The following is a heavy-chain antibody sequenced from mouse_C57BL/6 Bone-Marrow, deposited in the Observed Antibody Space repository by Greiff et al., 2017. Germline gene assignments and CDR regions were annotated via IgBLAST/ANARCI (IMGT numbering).Heavy chain of an antibody. V-gene: IGHV3-6*01. J-gene: IGHJ4*01. CDR2: ISYDGSN. D-gene: IGHD2-10*02. CDR1: GYSITSGYY. Sequence: QESGPGLVKPSQSLSLTCSVTGYSITSGYYWNWIRQFPGNKLEWMGYISYDGSNNYNPSLKNRISITRDTSKNQFFLKLNSVTTEDTATYYCARARYGKGAMDYWGQGTSVTVSS. CDR3: ARARYGKGAMDY.